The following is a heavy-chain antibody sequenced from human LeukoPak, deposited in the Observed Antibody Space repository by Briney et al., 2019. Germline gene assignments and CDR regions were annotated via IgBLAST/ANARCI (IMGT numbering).Heavy chain of an antibody. CDR3: AREGSSLPGIAVAGDY. J-gene: IGHJ4*02. V-gene: IGHV3-48*02. CDR1: GFTFSSYS. D-gene: IGHD6-19*01. CDR2: ISSSSSTI. Sequence: PGGSLRLSRAASGFTFSSYSMNWVRQAPGKGLEWVSYISSSSSTIYYADSVKGRFTISRDNAKSSLYLQMNSLRDEDTAVYYCAREGSSLPGIAVAGDYWGQGTLVTVSS.